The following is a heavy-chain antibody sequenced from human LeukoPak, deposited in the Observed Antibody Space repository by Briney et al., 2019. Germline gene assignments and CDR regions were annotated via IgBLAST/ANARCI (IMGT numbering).Heavy chain of an antibody. CDR3: ARARSLAHYYYGMDV. CDR2: ITPMFGTA. CDR1: GGTFSRYA. D-gene: IGHD2-15*01. Sequence: GASVKVSCKTSGGTFSRYALSWVRQAPGQGLEWMGGITPMFGTANYAQKFQGRVTITADESTSTAYMELSSLRSEDTAVYYCARARSLAHYYYGMDVWGQGTTVTVSS. V-gene: IGHV1-69*13. J-gene: IGHJ6*02.